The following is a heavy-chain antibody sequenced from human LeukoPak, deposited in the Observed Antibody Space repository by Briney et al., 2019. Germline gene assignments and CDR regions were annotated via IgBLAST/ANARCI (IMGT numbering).Heavy chain of an antibody. CDR2: IGTAGDT. J-gene: IGHJ4*02. CDR3: AREYCSGGSCYFDY. CDR1: GFTFSSYD. Sequence: PGGSLRLSCAASGFTFSSYDMHWVRQATGKGLQWVSAIGTAGDTYYPGSVKGRFTISRENAKNSLYLQMNSLRAGDTAVYYCAREYCSGGSCYFDYWGQGTLVTVSS. D-gene: IGHD2-15*01. V-gene: IGHV3-13*01.